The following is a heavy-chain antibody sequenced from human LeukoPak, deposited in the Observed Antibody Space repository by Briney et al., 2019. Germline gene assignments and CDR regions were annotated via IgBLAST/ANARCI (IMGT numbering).Heavy chain of an antibody. V-gene: IGHV3-30-3*01. Sequence: GRSLRLSCAASGFTFSSYAMHWVRQAPGKGLEWVAVISYDGSNKYYADSVKGRFTTSRDNSKNTLYLQMNSLRAEDTAVYYCAREHRAFDYWGQGTLVTVSS. CDR3: AREHRAFDY. J-gene: IGHJ4*02. CDR1: GFTFSSYA. CDR2: ISYDGSNK.